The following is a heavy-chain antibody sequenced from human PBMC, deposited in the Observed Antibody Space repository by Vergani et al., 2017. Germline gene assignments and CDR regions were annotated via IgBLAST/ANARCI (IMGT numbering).Heavy chain of an antibody. V-gene: IGHV4-61*02. Sequence: QVQLQESGPGLVKPSQTLSLTCTVSGGSISSGSYYWSWIRQPAGKGLEWIGRIYTSGSTNYNPSLKSRVTMSVDTSKNQFSLKLSSVTAADTAVYYCARGRPYDFRSGREGFYYYYYMDVWGKGTTVTVSS. CDR2: IYTSGST. CDR3: ARGRPYDFRSGREGFYYYYYMDV. J-gene: IGHJ6*03. D-gene: IGHD3-3*01. CDR1: GGSISSGSYY.